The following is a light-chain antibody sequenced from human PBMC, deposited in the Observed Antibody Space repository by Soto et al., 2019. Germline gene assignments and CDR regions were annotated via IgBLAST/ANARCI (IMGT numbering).Light chain of an antibody. J-gene: IGLJ3*02. Sequence: QSVLTQPASVSGSPGQSITISCTGTSSDVGNYHLVSWYQHHLGKAPKLIIYEVSKRPSWLPTRFSGSKSGNTASLTISGLRAEDEADYYCCSYTSSSTWVFGGGTKLTVL. CDR1: SSDVGNYHL. V-gene: IGLV2-23*02. CDR2: EVS. CDR3: CSYTSSSTWV.